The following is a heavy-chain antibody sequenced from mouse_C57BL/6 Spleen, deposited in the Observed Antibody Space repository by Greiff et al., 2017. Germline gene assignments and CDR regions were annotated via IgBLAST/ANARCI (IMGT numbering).Heavy chain of an antibody. D-gene: IGHD4-1*01. Sequence: EVHLVESEGGLVQPGSSMKLSCTASGFTFSDYYMAWVRQVPEKGLEWVANINYDGSSTYYLDSLKSRFIISRDNAKNILYLQMSSLKSEDTATYYCARDWDDYAMDYWGQGTSVTVSS. J-gene: IGHJ4*01. CDR1: GFTFSDYY. V-gene: IGHV5-16*01. CDR3: ARDWDDYAMDY. CDR2: INYDGSST.